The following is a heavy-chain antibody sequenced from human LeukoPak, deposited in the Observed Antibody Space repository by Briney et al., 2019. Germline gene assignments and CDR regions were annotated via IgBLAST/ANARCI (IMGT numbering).Heavy chain of an antibody. D-gene: IGHD4-17*01. J-gene: IGHJ3*02. V-gene: IGHV4-39*01. CDR3: ARTPFNYYGDYLTNAFDI. Sequence: SETLSLTCTVSGGSLSSSSYYWGWIRQPPGKGLEWIGSIYYSGSTYYNPSLKSRVTISVDTSKNQFSLKLSSVTAADTAVYYCARTPFNYYGDYLTNAFDIWGQGTMVTVSS. CDR2: IYYSGST. CDR1: GGSLSSSSYY.